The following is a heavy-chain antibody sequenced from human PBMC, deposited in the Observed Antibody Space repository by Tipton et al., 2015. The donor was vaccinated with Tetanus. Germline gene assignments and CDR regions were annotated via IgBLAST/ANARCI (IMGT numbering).Heavy chain of an antibody. J-gene: IGHJ4*02. V-gene: IGHV1-69*01. D-gene: IGHD1-14*01. CDR1: GGTFTNYA. Sequence: QLVQSGAGVKKPGSSVKVSCKASGGTFTNYALSWVRQAPGQGLEWVGGITPIFGTTNFAPKFQGRVTITADESTNTAFMELSSLRSEATAVYYCARAPNLISRAYDYWGQGTQITVSS. CDR3: ARAPNLISRAYDY. CDR2: ITPIFGTT.